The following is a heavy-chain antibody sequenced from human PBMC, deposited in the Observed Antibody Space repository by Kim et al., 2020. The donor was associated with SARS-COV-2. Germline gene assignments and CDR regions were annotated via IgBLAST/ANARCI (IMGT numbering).Heavy chain of an antibody. D-gene: IGHD1-7*01. J-gene: IGHJ4*02. CDR1: GFTFSSYV. V-gene: IGHV3-23*03. CDR3: AREVLGTPYYFDY. CDR2: IYSDGTRT. Sequence: GGSLRLSCAASGFTFSSYVMSWVRLAPGKGLEWVSVIYSDGTRTYYADSVKGRFTISRDNSKNTLYLQMNSLRAEDTAVYYCAREVLGTPYYFDYWGQGTLVTVSS.